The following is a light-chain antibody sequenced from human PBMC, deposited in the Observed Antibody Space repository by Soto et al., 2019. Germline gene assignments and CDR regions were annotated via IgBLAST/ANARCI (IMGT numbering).Light chain of an antibody. Sequence: DIQMTQSPSSLSASVGDRVTITCRASQGIGTYIAWYQVKPGKVPKLLIYAASTLQLGVPSRFSGSGSGTDFALTISSLQPEDVATYYCQMYNSDWPTFGGGTKVEIK. CDR1: QGIGTY. J-gene: IGKJ4*01. CDR3: QMYNSDWPT. V-gene: IGKV1-27*01. CDR2: AAS.